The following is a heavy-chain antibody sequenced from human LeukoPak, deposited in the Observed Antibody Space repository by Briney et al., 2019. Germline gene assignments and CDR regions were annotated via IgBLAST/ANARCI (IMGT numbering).Heavy chain of an antibody. V-gene: IGHV3-30*03. CDR1: GFTFRYSN. CDR2: ISYDGSNK. J-gene: IGHJ4*02. CDR3: ARENSGSDEGSYYFDF. D-gene: IGHD1-26*01. Sequence: PGGSLRLSCAASGFTFRYSNMHWVRQAPGKGLEWVAFISYDGSNKFYGASVKGRFTISRDDSKNTLYLQMKSLRGEDTAVYYCARENSGSDEGSYYFDFWGQGTLVTVSS.